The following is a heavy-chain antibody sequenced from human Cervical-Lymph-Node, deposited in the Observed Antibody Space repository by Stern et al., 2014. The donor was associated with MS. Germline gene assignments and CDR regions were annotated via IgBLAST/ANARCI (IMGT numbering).Heavy chain of an antibody. J-gene: IGHJ4*02. Sequence: EVQLVESGGGLIQPGGSLRLSCAPSGFTVSSTYMSWVRPAPGRGLEWVSIIFSGGATAYAVPGKGRFTISRDNSRNTLYLQMNSLRAEDTAFYYCARVPPGYGSNSCFDYWGQGNLVTVSS. D-gene: IGHD4-23*01. V-gene: IGHV3-53*01. CDR1: GFTVSSTY. CDR2: IFSGGAT. CDR3: ARVPPGYGSNSCFDY.